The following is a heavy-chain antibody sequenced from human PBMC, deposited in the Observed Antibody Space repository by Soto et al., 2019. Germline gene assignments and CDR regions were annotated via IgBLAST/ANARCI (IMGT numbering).Heavy chain of an antibody. CDR2: ISHDGSNT. CDR1: GFTFSAYG. Sequence: GGSLRLSCAASGFTFSAYGIHWVRQAPGKGLEWVAVISHDGSNTNYADSVKGRFTFSRDNSKDTVYLQMNSLRAEDTAVYYCSKGTYFYSRRGYYVFESGGQGTLVTVSS. CDR3: SKGTYFYSRRGYYVFES. D-gene: IGHD3-3*01. J-gene: IGHJ4*02. V-gene: IGHV3-30*18.